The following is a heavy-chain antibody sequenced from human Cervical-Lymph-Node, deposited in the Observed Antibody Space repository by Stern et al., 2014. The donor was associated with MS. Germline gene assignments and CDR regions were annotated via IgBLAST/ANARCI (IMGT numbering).Heavy chain of an antibody. V-gene: IGHV3-33*01. CDR1: GFTFSSYG. D-gene: IGHD5-24*01. CDR3: ARGHIPYAYNYLFDY. J-gene: IGHJ4*02. CDR2: AWYDGSTA. Sequence: VQLVQSGGGVVQPGTSLRLCCAASGFTFSSYGMHWVRQAPGKGLEWVALAWYDGSTAYYTNSVKGRFTISRDNSKNTLSLQMNSLTAEDTAVYYCARGHIPYAYNYLFDYWGQGTLVTVSS.